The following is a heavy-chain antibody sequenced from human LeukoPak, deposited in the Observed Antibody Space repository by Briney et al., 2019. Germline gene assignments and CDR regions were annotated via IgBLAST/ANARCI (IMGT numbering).Heavy chain of an antibody. CDR3: AALALVVVTAINYYYYGMDV. Sequence: GASVKVSCKASGFTFTSSAVQWVRQVRGQRLEWIGWIVVGSGNTNYAQKFQERVTITRDMSTSTAYMELSSLRSEDTAVYYCAALALVVVTAINYYYYGMDVWGQGTTVTVSS. V-gene: IGHV1-58*01. CDR2: IVVGSGNT. J-gene: IGHJ6*02. D-gene: IGHD2-21*02. CDR1: GFTFTSSA.